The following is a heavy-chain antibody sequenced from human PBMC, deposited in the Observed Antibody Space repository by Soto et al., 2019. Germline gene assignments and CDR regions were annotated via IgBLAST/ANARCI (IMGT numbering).Heavy chain of an antibody. CDR2: ITGRGDHT. J-gene: IGHJ4*02. CDR1: GFIFTNYA. CDR3: AKDPGSHDFWSGYYGTFDS. V-gene: IGHV3-23*01. D-gene: IGHD3-3*01. Sequence: PGGSLRLSCSASGFIFTNYAMNWVRQAPGKGLEWISAITGRGDHTYYIDSVKGRFTVFRDNSQNTLFLQMNSLRPDDTAVYYCAKDPGSHDFWSGYYGTFDSWGQGTQVTVSS.